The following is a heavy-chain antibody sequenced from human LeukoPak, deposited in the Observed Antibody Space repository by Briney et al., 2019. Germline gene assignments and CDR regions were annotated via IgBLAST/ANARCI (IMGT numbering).Heavy chain of an antibody. CDR3: ARYRPSESRSGQVTSLDY. CDR1: GGSISGYY. D-gene: IGHD3-3*01. CDR2: IYYTGNT. J-gene: IGHJ4*02. V-gene: IGHV4-59*01. Sequence: SETLSLTCIVSGGSISGYYWSWIRQPPGKGLELIGHIYYTGNTVYNPSLKSRATILLDTSENQFSLKLRSVTTADTAVYYCARYRPSESRSGQVTSLDYWGQGTLVTVSS.